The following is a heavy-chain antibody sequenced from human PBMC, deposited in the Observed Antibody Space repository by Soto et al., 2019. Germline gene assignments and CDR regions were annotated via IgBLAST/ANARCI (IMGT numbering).Heavy chain of an antibody. CDR1: GFTFSSYG. J-gene: IGHJ4*02. V-gene: IGHV3-30*18. CDR2: ISYDGSNK. Sequence: GGSLRLSYAASGFTFSSYGMHWVRQAPGKGLEWVAVISYDGSNKYYADSVKGRFTISRDNSKNTLYLQMNSLRAEDTAVYYCAKELHASIDYWGQGTLVTVSS. CDR3: AKELHASIDY. D-gene: IGHD5-18*01.